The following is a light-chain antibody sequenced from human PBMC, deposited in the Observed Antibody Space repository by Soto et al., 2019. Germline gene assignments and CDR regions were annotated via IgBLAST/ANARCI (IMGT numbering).Light chain of an antibody. Sequence: QSALTQPASVSGSPGQSITISCTGTSSDIGKYDLVSWYQQHPGKAPKLLVYEDTKRPSGVSNRFSGSKSGNTASLTISGLQAEDEADYYCCSYAGSSTWVFGGGTLLTVL. J-gene: IGLJ3*02. CDR2: EDT. CDR1: SSDIGKYDL. CDR3: CSYAGSSTWV. V-gene: IGLV2-23*01.